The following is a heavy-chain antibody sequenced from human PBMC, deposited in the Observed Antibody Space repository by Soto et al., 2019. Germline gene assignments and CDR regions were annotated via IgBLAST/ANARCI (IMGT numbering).Heavy chain of an antibody. J-gene: IGHJ6*02. Sequence: PGESLNLSCQGSGYSFTSHWITWVRQTPGKGLEWMGRIDPSDSYTNYGPSFQGRVTISADRSISTAFLQWSSLEASDTAIYYCARRLSGPKEEYNAYYFYGLDVWGQGTTVTVSS. CDR3: ARRLSGPKEEYNAYYFYGLDV. CDR2: IDPSDSYT. V-gene: IGHV5-10-1*01. CDR1: GYSFTSHW. D-gene: IGHD1-1*01.